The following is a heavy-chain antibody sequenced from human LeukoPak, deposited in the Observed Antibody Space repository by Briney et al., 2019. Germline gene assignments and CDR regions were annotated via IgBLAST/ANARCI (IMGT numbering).Heavy chain of an antibody. V-gene: IGHV3-23*01. D-gene: IGHD2-15*01. CDR1: GFTFSNYA. J-gene: IGHJ4*02. CDR3: AKDTQVAAAVYYFDY. Sequence: GGSLRLSCAASGFTFSNYAMSWVRQAPGKGLEWVSTISGSGGSIYYADSVKGRLTVSRDNSKNTLYLQMNSLRAEDTAVYYCAKDTQVAAAVYYFDYWGQGTLVTVSS. CDR2: ISGSGGSI.